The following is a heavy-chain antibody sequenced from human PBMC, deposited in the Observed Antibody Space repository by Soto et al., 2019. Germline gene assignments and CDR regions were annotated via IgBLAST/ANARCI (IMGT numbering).Heavy chain of an antibody. CDR3: PNTYYYDSSAYYSDAFDI. Sequence: PGGSLRLSCAASGFTFSNAWMTWVRQAPGKGLEWVGRIKSKTDGGTTDYAAPVKGRFTISRDDSKNTLYLQMNSLKTEDTAVYYCPNTYYYDSSAYYSDAFDIWGQGTMVTVSS. CDR1: GFTFSNAW. CDR2: IKSKTDGGTT. D-gene: IGHD3-22*01. J-gene: IGHJ3*02. V-gene: IGHV3-15*01.